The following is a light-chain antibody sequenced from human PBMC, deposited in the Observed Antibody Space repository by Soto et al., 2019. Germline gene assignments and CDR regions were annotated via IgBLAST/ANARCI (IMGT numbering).Light chain of an antibody. V-gene: IGKV3-20*01. CDR2: DAS. CDR1: QSISTD. J-gene: IGKJ1*01. CDR3: QQYGSSPET. Sequence: EIVLTQSPATLSLSPGERATLSCRASQSISTDLAWYQQKPGQAPRLLIYDASNRAPGIPARFGGSGSGTDFTLTISRLEPEDFAVYYCQQYGSSPETFGQGTKVDIK.